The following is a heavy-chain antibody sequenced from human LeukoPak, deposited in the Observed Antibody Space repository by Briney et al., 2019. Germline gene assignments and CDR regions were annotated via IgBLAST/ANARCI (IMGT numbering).Heavy chain of an antibody. J-gene: IGHJ4*02. CDR3: AKAIGVAVAGNNFDY. CDR2: ISGSGGSS. V-gene: IGHV3-23*01. Sequence: GGSLRLSCAASGFTFSSYAMTWVRQAPGKGLEWVSAISGSGGSSYSADSVKGRFTISRDNSKNTLYLQMNSLRTEDTAVYYCAKAIGVAVAGNNFDYWGQGTLVTVSS. D-gene: IGHD6-19*01. CDR1: GFTFSSYA.